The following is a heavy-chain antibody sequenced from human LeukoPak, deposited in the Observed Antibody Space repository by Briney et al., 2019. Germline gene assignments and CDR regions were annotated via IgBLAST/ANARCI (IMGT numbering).Heavy chain of an antibody. CDR3: AKSTYYYDTFVNAFDL. Sequence: PSETLSLTCTVSGGSVSSTHYWGWIRQPPGKGLEWIRSIYYGGSTYYNASLRSRVTTSVDTSKDQFSLKLSSVTAADTAVYYCAKSTYYYDTFVNAFDLWGQGTVATVSS. D-gene: IGHD3-22*01. CDR1: GGSVSSTHY. CDR2: IYYGGST. J-gene: IGHJ3*01. V-gene: IGHV4-39*07.